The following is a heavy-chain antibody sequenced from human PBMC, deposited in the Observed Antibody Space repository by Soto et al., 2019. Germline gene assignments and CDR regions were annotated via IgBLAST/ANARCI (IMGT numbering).Heavy chain of an antibody. Sequence: XVSLRLSCAASGFTFSSYCMHWVRQAPGKGLVWVSRINPDGSATNYADSVKGRFTISRDNAKNTLYLQMNSLRAEDTAVFYCGRGGSDSHTAPGYWGQGTLVTV. CDR3: GRGGSDSHTAPGY. J-gene: IGHJ4*02. V-gene: IGHV3-74*01. CDR1: GFTFSSYC. D-gene: IGHD2-21*01. CDR2: INPDGSAT.